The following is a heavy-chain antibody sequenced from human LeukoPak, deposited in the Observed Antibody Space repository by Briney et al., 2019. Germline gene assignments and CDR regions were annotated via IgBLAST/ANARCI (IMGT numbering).Heavy chain of an antibody. Sequence: SETLSLTCTVSGGSISSYYLSWIRQPPGKGLEWIGYIYYSGSTNYNPSLKSRVTISVDTSKNQFSLKLSSVTAADTAVYYCAGMGGSGSLDYWGQGTLVTVSS. CDR2: IYYSGST. D-gene: IGHD3-10*01. V-gene: IGHV4-59*01. CDR1: GGSISSYY. J-gene: IGHJ4*02. CDR3: AGMGGSGSLDY.